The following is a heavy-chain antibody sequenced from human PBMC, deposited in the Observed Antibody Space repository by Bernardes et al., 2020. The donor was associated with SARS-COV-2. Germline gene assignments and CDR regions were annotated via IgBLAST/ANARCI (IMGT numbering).Heavy chain of an antibody. V-gene: IGHV3-21*01. CDR3: ARAAVVPAAIVFDY. CDR2: ISSSSSYI. CDR1: GFTFSSYS. D-gene: IGHD2-2*01. J-gene: IGHJ4*02. Sequence: GGSLRLSCAASGFTFSSYSMNWVRQAPGKGLEWVSSISSSSSYIYYADSVKGRFTISRDNAKNSLYLQMNSLRAEDTAVYYCARAAVVPAAIVFDYWGQGTLVTVSS.